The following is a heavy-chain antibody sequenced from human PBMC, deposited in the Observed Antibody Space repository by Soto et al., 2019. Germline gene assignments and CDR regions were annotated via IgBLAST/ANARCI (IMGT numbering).Heavy chain of an antibody. D-gene: IGHD6-19*01. CDR2: ITTSASTK. J-gene: IGHJ4*02. CDR3: ARDSPYSSGSFDY. CDR1: GFTFSYPG. V-gene: IGHV3-48*03. Sequence: GGPLRLSCPASGFTFSYPGMNWVRQDPGKGLEWVSYITTSASTKSYADSVKGGFTISRDNAKHSLYLHMNSLRVEDTAVYYCARDSPYSSGSFDYWGRGTLVTVSS.